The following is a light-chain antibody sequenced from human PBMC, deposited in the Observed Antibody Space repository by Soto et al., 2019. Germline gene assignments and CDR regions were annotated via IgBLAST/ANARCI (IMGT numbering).Light chain of an antibody. V-gene: IGKV1-9*01. Sequence: DIQMTQSPSTLSASGGDRVTITCRASQDFSNFLAWYQQKPGRAPKLLMYDASTLQSGVPSRFSGSGSGTEFTLTISSLQPEDFATYYCQQLYSFPLTFGGGTKVDIK. CDR2: DAS. J-gene: IGKJ4*01. CDR3: QQLYSFPLT. CDR1: QDFSNF.